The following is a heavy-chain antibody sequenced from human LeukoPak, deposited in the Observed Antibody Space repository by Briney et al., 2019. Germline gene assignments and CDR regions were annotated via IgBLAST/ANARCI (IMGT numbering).Heavy chain of an antibody. V-gene: IGHV1-3*01. CDR3: ANPRYDSSGYYYVD. Sequence: ASVKVSCKASEYTFTYYTMHWLRQAPGQRLDWMGWINGGSGNTKYSPEFQGRVTITRDTSASTAYMELSSLRSEDTAVYYCANPRYDSSGYYYVDWGQGTLVTVSS. J-gene: IGHJ4*02. CDR1: EYTFTYYT. CDR2: INGGSGNT. D-gene: IGHD3-22*01.